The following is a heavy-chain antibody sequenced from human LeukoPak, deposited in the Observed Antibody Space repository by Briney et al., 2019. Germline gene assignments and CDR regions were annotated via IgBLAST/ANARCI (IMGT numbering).Heavy chain of an antibody. CDR2: ISGSGAST. Sequence: GGSLRLSCAASGFTFNKYAMTWVRQGPGKGLEWVSGISGSGASTYYADSVKGRFTISRDNSKNTLYLQMNSLRAEDTAVYYCAKGAHYYYYYMDVWGKGTTVTVSS. CDR3: AKGAHYYYYYMDV. CDR1: GFTFNKYA. J-gene: IGHJ6*03. V-gene: IGHV3-23*01.